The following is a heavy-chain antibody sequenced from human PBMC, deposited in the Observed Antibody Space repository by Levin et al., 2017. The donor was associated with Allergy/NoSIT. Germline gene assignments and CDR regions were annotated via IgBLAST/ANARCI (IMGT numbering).Heavy chain of an antibody. CDR3: ARIVDTAIQYYYYMDV. CDR2: ISSSSSYI. Sequence: PSETLSLTCAASGFTFSSYSMNWVRQAPGKGLEWVSSISSSSSYIYYADSVKGRFTISRDNAKNSLYLQMNSLRAEDTAVYYCARIVDTAIQYYYYMDVWGKGTTVTVSS. D-gene: IGHD5-18*01. J-gene: IGHJ6*03. V-gene: IGHV3-21*01. CDR1: GFTFSSYS.